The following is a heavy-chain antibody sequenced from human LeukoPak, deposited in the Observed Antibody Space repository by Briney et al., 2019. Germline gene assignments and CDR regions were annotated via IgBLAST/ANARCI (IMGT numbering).Heavy chain of an antibody. Sequence: GGSLRLSCAASGFTFSSYGMHWVRQAPGKGLEWVAVIWYDGSNKYYADSVKGRFTISRDNSKNTLYLQMNSLRAEDTAVYYCAKEHHRIAARAAYWFDPWGQGTLVTVSS. CDR3: AKEHHRIAARAAYWFDP. D-gene: IGHD6-6*01. J-gene: IGHJ5*02. CDR2: IWYDGSNK. CDR1: GFTFSSYG. V-gene: IGHV3-33*06.